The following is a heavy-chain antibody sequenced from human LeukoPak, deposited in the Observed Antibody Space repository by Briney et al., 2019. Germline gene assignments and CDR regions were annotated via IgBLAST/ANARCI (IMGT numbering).Heavy chain of an antibody. V-gene: IGHV5-51*01. CDR1: GYTLTRYW. D-gene: IGHD6-13*01. Sequence: GESLKISCKVSGYTLTRYWIGWARQMPGKGLEWMGIINPYDSDTQYSPSSQGHVIISVDRSITTAYLQWSSLEASDGAMYYCAITGYSSNWEYFWGQGTLVTVSS. J-gene: IGHJ4*02. CDR2: INPYDSDT. CDR3: AITGYSSNWEYF.